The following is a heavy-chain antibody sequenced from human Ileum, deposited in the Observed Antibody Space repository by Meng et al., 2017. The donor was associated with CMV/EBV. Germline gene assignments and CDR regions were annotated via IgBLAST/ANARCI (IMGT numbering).Heavy chain of an antibody. J-gene: IGHJ4*02. CDR2: IKQDGSAT. CDR3: VREDIVVFDY. D-gene: IGHD2-15*01. CDR1: GFNHSDFW. Sequence: GESPKIFCAVPGFNHSDFWMSWVRQSPGMGLEWVANIKQDGSATYYAYSVKGRFTNSRDNAKNSLYLQMDNLRAYDAAVYYCVREDIVVFDYWGQGTLVTVSS. V-gene: IGHV3-7*01.